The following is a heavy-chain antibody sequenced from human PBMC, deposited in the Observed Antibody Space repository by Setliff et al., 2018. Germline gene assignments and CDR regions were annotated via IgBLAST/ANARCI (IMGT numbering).Heavy chain of an antibody. CDR2: IYYSGST. Sequence: SETLSLTCAVYGESFSGHYWGWIRQPPGKGLEWIGTIYYSGSTYYNPSLKSRVTISVDMSKNQFSLKLRSVTAADTAIYYCVRNLWDLDPIWGQETLVTVSS. CDR3: VRNLWDLDPI. V-gene: IGHV4-34*01. J-gene: IGHJ4*02. D-gene: IGHD1-26*01. CDR1: GESFSGHY.